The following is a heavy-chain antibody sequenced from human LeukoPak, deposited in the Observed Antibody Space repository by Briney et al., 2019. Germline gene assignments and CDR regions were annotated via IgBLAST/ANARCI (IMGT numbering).Heavy chain of an antibody. CDR2: IYYSGST. CDR3: ARGWQQLAYPTGIHYYYYYMDV. V-gene: IGHV4-59*12. D-gene: IGHD6-13*01. J-gene: IGHJ6*03. Sequence: PSETLSLTCTVSGGSISSYYWSWIRQPPGKGLEWIGYIYYSGSTNYNPSLKSANYKPTLKSRVTISVDPSKNQSSLKLSSVTAADTAVYYCARGWQQLAYPTGIHYYYYYMDVWGKGTTVTVSS. CDR1: GGSISSYY.